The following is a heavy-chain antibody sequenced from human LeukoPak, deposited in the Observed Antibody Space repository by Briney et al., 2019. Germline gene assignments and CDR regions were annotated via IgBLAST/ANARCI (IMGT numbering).Heavy chain of an antibody. D-gene: IGHD1-26*01. CDR3: ARGHPHGWELYLDY. CDR2: ISSNGGST. Sequence: HPGGSLRLSCAASGFTFSSYAMHWVRQAPGKGLEYVSAISSNGGSTYYANSVKGRFTVSRDNSKNTLYLQMNSLRVEDTAVYYCARGHPHGWELYLDYWGQGTLVTVSS. J-gene: IGHJ4*02. V-gene: IGHV3-64*01. CDR1: GFTFSSYA.